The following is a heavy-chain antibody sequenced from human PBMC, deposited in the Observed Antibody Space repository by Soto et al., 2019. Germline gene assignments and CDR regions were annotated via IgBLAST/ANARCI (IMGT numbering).Heavy chain of an antibody. CDR3: AIEWRGIYYGSGSYMSRYYYYGMDV. D-gene: IGHD3-10*01. CDR1: GGTFSSYT. Sequence: QVQLVQSGAEVKKPGSSVKVSCKASGGTFSSYTISWVRQAPGQGLEWMGRIIPILGIANYAQKFQGRVTITAEKATRTAYMQLSIMRSEDTAVYYCAIEWRGIYYGSGSYMSRYYYYGMDVW. V-gene: IGHV1-69*08. J-gene: IGHJ6*01. CDR2: IIPILGIA.